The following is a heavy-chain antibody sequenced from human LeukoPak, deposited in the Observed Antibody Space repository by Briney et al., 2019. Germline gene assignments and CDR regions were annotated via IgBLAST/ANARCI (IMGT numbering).Heavy chain of an antibody. CDR2: IRYDGSKK. CDR1: GFNFNSYG. D-gene: IGHD3-10*02. Sequence: GGSLRLSCAASGFNFNSYGMHWVRQAPGKGLEWVAFIRYDGSKKYYADAVKGRFTISRDNSKNTLYLQMNSLRAEDTAVYYCAELGITMIGGVWGKGTTVTISS. J-gene: IGHJ6*04. CDR3: AELGITMIGGV. V-gene: IGHV3-30*02.